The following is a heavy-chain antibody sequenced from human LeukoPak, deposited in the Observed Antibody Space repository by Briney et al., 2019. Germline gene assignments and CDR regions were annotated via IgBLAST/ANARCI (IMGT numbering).Heavy chain of an antibody. CDR1: GYSFTDYY. CDR3: ARGLSIVAYNFNY. D-gene: IGHD6-6*01. J-gene: IGHJ4*02. V-gene: IGHV1-2*02. Sequence: ASVKVSCKASGYSFTDYYIHWLRQARGQGLEWMGWIIPNNGGTNYAPKFRGRVTMTRDTSISTAYMELSRLRSYGTAGYIFARGLSIVAYNFNYWGQRTRVTVSS. CDR2: IIPNNGGT.